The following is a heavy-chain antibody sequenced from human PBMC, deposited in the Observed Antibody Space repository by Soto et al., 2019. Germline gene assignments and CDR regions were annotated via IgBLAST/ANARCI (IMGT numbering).Heavy chain of an antibody. J-gene: IGHJ4*02. CDR3: AREFGSITGEFDY. V-gene: IGHV1-2*04. CDR2: INPNSGGT. D-gene: IGHD7-27*01. CDR1: GYTITGYY. Sequence: ASVKVSCTASGYTITGYYMHWVRQAPGQGLEWMGWINPNSGGTNYAQKFQGWVTMTRDTSISTAYMELSRLRSDDTAVYYCAREFGSITGEFDYWGQGTLVTVSS.